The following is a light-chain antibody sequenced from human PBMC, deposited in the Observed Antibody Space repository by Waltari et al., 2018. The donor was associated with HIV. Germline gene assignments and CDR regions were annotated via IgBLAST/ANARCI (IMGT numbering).Light chain of an antibody. J-gene: IGLJ3*02. CDR1: TSDVGGYHH. CDR2: EVS. CDR3: SSYTSSSTVV. V-gene: IGLV2-14*01. Sequence: QSAPTQPASVSGSPGQSITISCTGTTSDVGGYHHVSWYQQHPGKAPKLMIYEVSNRPSGVSSRLSGSKSGNTASLTISGLQAEDEADYYCSSYTSSSTVVFGGGTKLTVL.